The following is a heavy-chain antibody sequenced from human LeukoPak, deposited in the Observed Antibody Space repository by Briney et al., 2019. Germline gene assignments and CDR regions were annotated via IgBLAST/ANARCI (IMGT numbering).Heavy chain of an antibody. V-gene: IGHV4-30-2*01. Sequence: SLTLSLTCTVSGGSISSGGYYWSWIRQPPGKGLEWIGEINHSGSTNYNPSLKSRVTISVDTSKNQFSLKLSSVTAADTAVYYCARSYYYGSGSSFQHWGQGTLVTVSS. CDR2: INHSGST. D-gene: IGHD3-10*01. CDR1: GGSISSGGYY. CDR3: ARSYYYGSGSSFQH. J-gene: IGHJ1*01.